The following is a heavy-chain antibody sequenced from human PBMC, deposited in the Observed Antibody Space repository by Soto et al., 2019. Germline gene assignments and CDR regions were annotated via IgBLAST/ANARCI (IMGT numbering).Heavy chain of an antibody. D-gene: IGHD2-8*01. V-gene: IGHV1-69*01. CDR3: ARAPHPAGCTNGVCYQATEYFQH. J-gene: IGHJ1*01. CDR1: GGTFSSYA. Sequence: QVQLVQSGAEVKKPGSSVKVSCKASGGTFSSYAISWVRQAPGQGLEWMGGIIPIFGTANYAQKFQGSVTITADESTSTAYMELSSLRSEDTAVYYCARAPHPAGCTNGVCYQATEYFQHWGQGTLVTVSS. CDR2: IIPIFGTA.